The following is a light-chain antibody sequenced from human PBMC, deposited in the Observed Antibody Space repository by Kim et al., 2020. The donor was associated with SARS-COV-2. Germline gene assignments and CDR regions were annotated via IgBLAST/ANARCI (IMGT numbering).Light chain of an antibody. J-gene: IGKJ2*01. CDR1: QGVNSN. CDR2: GAS. V-gene: IGKV3-15*01. CDR3: QQYDNWPTYT. Sequence: EIVMKQSPATLSVSPGDAVTLSCTASQGVNSNLAWYQQKRGQSPTLLIYGASTRATGVPARFSGRGFGTEFTFTISSLQSEDFAVYYWQQYDNWPTYTVGQGTKLEI.